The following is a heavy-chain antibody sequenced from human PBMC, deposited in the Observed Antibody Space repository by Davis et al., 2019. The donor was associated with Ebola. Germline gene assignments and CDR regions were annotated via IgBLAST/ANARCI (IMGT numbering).Heavy chain of an antibody. D-gene: IGHD5-18*01. J-gene: IGHJ4*02. CDR3: ARDKSYGYGFDY. V-gene: IGHV3-30-3*01. Sequence: GESLKISCAASGFTFSSYAMHWVRQAPGKGLEWVAVISYDGSNKYYADSVKGRFTISRDNSKNTLYLQMNSLRAEDTAVYYCARDKSYGYGFDYWGQGTLVTVSS. CDR2: ISYDGSNK. CDR1: GFTFSSYA.